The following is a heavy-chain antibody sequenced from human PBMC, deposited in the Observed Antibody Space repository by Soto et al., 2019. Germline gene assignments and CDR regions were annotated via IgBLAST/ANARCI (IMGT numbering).Heavy chain of an antibody. Sequence: VKVSGKTSGGTFSSDAISWVRKAHGQGLGWMGGIIPIFGTANYGQKFQGRVTITADKSTRTAYMELSSLRSEGAAVYYCARENIVAAAIGYYCYYGMDVWG. V-gene: IGHV1-69*13. D-gene: IGHD2-2*02. J-gene: IGHJ6*02. CDR1: GGTFSSDA. CDR3: ARENIVAAAIGYYCYYGMDV. CDR2: IIPIFGTA.